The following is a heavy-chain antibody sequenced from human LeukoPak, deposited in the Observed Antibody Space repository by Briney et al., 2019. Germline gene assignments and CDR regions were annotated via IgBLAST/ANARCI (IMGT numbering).Heavy chain of an antibody. CDR1: GGSFSGYY. V-gene: IGHV4-34*01. J-gene: IGHJ4*02. D-gene: IGHD6-13*01. Sequence: SETLSLTCAVYGGSFSGYYWSWIRQTPGKGLEWIGEINHSGSTNYNPSLKSRVTISVDTSKNQFSLKLSSVTAADTAVYYCAGVPTRPDNIAAAGTFDYWGQGTLVTVSS. CDR2: INHSGST. CDR3: AGVPTRPDNIAAAGTFDY.